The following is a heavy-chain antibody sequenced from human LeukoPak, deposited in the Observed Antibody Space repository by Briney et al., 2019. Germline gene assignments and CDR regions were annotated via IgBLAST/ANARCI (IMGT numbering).Heavy chain of an antibody. CDR3: ARAVEYLPLDY. CDR1: GFTVTSTY. J-gene: IGHJ4*02. Sequence: GGSLRLSCAASGFTVTSTYITWVRQAPGKGLEWVSIIHISGSTYYADSVRGRFTISRDNSKNTVYLQMNSLRADDTAVYYCARAVEYLPLDYWGQGTLAAVSS. V-gene: IGHV3-66*01. CDR2: IHISGST. D-gene: IGHD2/OR15-2a*01.